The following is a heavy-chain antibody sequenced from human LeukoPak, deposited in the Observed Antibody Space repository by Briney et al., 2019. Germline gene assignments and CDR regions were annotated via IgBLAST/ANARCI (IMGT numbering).Heavy chain of an antibody. CDR3: ASASTYYYGSGSETGTDY. CDR1: GFTVSSNY. J-gene: IGHJ4*02. D-gene: IGHD3-10*01. CDR2: IYSGGST. V-gene: IGHV3-66*01. Sequence: GGSLRLSCAASGFTVSSNYMSWVRQAPGKGLEWVSVIYSGGSTYYADSVKGRFTISRDNSKNTLYLQMNSLRAEDTAVYYCASASTYYYGSGSETGTDYWGQGTLVTVSS.